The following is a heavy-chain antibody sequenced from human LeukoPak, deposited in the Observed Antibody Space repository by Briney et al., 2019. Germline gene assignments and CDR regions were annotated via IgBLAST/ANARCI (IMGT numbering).Heavy chain of an antibody. Sequence: GGSLRLSCTASGFTFGDYAMSWFRQAPGKGLEWVGFIRSKAYGGTTEYAASVKGRFTISRDDSKSIAYLQMNSLKTEDTAVYYCTRSSSRYSIPGYFDYWGQGTLVTVSS. CDR3: TRSSSRYSIPGYFDY. CDR2: IRSKAYGGTT. D-gene: IGHD6-13*01. J-gene: IGHJ4*02. CDR1: GFTFGDYA. V-gene: IGHV3-49*03.